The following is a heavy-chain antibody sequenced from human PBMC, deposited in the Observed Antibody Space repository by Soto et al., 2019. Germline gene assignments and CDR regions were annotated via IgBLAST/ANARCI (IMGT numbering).Heavy chain of an antibody. CDR1: GYTFTSYH. CDR2: INPSGGST. CDR3: ARGPSRYCSSTSCYAGAFDI. V-gene: IGHV1-46*03. J-gene: IGHJ3*02. D-gene: IGHD2-2*01. Sequence: ASVKVSCKASGYTFTSYHMHWVRQAPGQGLEWMGIINPSGGSTSYAQKFQGRVTMTRDTSTSTVYMELSSLRSEDTAVYYCARGPSRYCSSTSCYAGAFDIWGQGTMVTVSS.